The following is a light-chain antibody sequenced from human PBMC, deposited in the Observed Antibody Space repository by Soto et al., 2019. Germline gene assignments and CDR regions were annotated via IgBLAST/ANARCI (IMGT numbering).Light chain of an antibody. CDR3: KQRDNWPRT. Sequence: DIVFTQSPGTRSFSPWGTATISCWASQSVNRYLVWYQQKPGQSPKLLMYVASNRASGIPARFSGSGSGTDFTLTISSLEPEDFAVYYCKQRDNWPRTFGQGTKVDIK. CDR1: QSVNRY. CDR2: VAS. J-gene: IGKJ1*01. V-gene: IGKV3-11*01.